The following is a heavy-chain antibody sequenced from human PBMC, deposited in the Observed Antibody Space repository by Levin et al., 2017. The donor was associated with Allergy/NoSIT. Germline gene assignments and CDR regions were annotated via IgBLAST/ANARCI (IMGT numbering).Heavy chain of an antibody. Sequence: PGGSLRLSCAIYGGTFRGYYWTWIRQPPGKGLEWIGEINHAGITKYNPSLKSRATISLDTSSNQFSLNLSSVTAADTAVYYCARLWFGEIVTGKYYYYGLDIWGQGTTVTVSS. J-gene: IGHJ6*02. V-gene: IGHV4-34*01. CDR3: ARLWFGEIVTGKYYYYGLDI. D-gene: IGHD3-10*01. CDR2: INHAGIT. CDR1: GGTFRGYY.